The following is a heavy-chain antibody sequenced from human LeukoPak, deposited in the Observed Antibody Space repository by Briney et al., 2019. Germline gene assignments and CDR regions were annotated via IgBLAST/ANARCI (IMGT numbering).Heavy chain of an antibody. CDR3: AKESCSGGSCYPNY. Sequence: PGGSLRLSCAASGFTFSSYGMHWVRQAPGKGLEWVSAISGSDGSTYYADSVKGRVTISRDNSKNTVYLQMNSLRAEDTAVYYCAKESCSGGSCYPNYWGQGTLVTVSS. CDR2: ISGSDGST. D-gene: IGHD2-15*01. CDR1: GFTFSSYG. V-gene: IGHV3-23*01. J-gene: IGHJ4*02.